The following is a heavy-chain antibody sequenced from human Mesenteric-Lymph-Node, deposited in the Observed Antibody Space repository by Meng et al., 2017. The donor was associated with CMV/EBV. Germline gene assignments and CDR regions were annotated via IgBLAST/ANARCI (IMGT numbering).Heavy chain of an antibody. CDR2: IDTSGSTI. D-gene: IGHD2-2*01. CDR1: GFTFSNYE. Sequence: GESLKISCAASGFTFSNYEMNWVRQAPGKGLEWISYIDTSGSTIYYADSVKGRFTISRDNAKNSLYLQMNSLKAEDTAVYYCAKDRGYCTSASCYGPLGDYYYGMDVWGQGTTVTVSS. V-gene: IGHV3-48*03. CDR3: AKDRGYCTSASCYGPLGDYYYGMDV. J-gene: IGHJ6*02.